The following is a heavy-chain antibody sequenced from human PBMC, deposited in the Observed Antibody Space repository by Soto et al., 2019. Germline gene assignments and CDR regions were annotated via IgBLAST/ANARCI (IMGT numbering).Heavy chain of an antibody. Sequence: GASVKVSCKASGGTFSSYAICWVRQAPGQGLEWMGGIIPIFGTANYAQKFQGRVTITADESTSTAYMELSSLRSEDTAVYYCARGAGYSSGWYFDYWGQGTLVTVSS. D-gene: IGHD6-19*01. CDR1: GGTFSSYA. CDR3: ARGAGYSSGWYFDY. V-gene: IGHV1-69*13. CDR2: IIPIFGTA. J-gene: IGHJ4*02.